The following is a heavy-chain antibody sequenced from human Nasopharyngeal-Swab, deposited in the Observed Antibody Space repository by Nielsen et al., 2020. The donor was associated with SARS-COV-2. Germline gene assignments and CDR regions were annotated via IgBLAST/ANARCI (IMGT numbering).Heavy chain of an antibody. V-gene: IGHV3-30*04. CDR1: GFIFSSYA. CDR2: ISYDGSNK. D-gene: IGHD5-12*01. Sequence: GGSLRLSCAASGFIFSSYAMHWVRQAPGKGLEWVAVISYDGSNKYYADSVKGRFTISRDNSKNTLYLQMNSLRAEDTAIYYCAKDRDSGDDSDDYYHYYGMDVWGQGTTVTVSS. J-gene: IGHJ6*02. CDR3: AKDRDSGDDSDDYYHYYGMDV.